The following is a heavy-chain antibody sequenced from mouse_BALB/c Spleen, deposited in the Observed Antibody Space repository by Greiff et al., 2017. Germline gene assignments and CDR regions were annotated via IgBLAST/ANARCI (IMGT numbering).Heavy chain of an antibody. D-gene: IGHD2-3*01. J-gene: IGHJ2*01. CDR3: ARVGDGYYGYFDY. Sequence: EVKLMESGGGLVKPGGSLKLSCAASGFTFSSYAMSWVRQSPEKRLEWVAEISSGGSYTYYPDTVTGRFTISRDNAKNTLYLEMSSLRSEDTAMYYCARVGDGYYGYFDYWGQGTTLTVSS. CDR2: ISSGGSYT. V-gene: IGHV5-9-4*01. CDR1: GFTFSSYA.